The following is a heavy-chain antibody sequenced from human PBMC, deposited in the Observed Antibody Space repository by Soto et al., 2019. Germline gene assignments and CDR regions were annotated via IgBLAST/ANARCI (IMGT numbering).Heavy chain of an antibody. CDR1: GWSFSGYY. Sequence: SETLSLTCAVYGWSFSGYYWSWIRQPPGKGLEWIGEINHSGSTNYNPSLKSRVTISVDTSKNQFSLKLSSVTAADTAVYYCARVKWPYCSSTSCQRQSIAARPRYYMDVWGKGTTVTVSS. J-gene: IGHJ6*03. D-gene: IGHD2-2*01. CDR3: ARVKWPYCSSTSCQRQSIAARPRYYMDV. CDR2: INHSGST. V-gene: IGHV4-34*01.